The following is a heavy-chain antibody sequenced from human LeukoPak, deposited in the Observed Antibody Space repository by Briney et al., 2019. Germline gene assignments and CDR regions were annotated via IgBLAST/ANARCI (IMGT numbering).Heavy chain of an antibody. V-gene: IGHV4-59*08. CDR2: IYYSGST. CDR1: GGSISSYY. J-gene: IGHJ5*02. D-gene: IGHD6-13*01. Sequence: PSETLSLTRTVSGGSISSYYWSWIRQPPGKGLEWIGYIYYSGSTNYNPSLKSRVTISVDTSKNQFSLKLSSVITADTAVYYCARMYPRIAAAGTRASWFDPWGQGTLVTVSS. CDR3: ARMYPRIAAAGTRASWFDP.